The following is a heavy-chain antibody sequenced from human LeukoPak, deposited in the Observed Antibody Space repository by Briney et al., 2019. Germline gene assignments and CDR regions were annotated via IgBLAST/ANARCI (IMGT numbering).Heavy chain of an antibody. CDR1: GFIFSSYW. J-gene: IGHJ4*02. Sequence: PGGSLRLSCAASGFIFSSYWMHWVRHAPGKGLAWVSRINTDGSSTSYADSVKGRFTISRDNAKNTLYLQMNSLRAEDTAVYYCARGTMFPYYFDYWGQGTLVTVSS. CDR3: ARGTMFPYYFDY. D-gene: IGHD3-10*02. CDR2: INTDGSST. V-gene: IGHV3-74*01.